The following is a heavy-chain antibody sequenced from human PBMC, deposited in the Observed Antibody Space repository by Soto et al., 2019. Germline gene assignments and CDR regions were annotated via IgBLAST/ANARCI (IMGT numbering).Heavy chain of an antibody. Sequence: ASVKVSCKVSGYTLTELSMHWVRQAPGKGLEWMGGFDPEDGETIYAQKFQGRVTMTEDTSTDTAYMELSSLRSEDTAVYYCEIMLAAGRGGAGIFFVWSDWGKGTLVTVSS. CDR2: FDPEDGET. D-gene: IGHD6-19*01. CDR1: GYTLTELS. J-gene: IGHJ4*02. CDR3: EIMLAAGRGGAGIFFVWSD. V-gene: IGHV1-24*01.